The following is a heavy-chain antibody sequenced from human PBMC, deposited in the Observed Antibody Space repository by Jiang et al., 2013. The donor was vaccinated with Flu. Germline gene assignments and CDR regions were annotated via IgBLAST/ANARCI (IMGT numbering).Heavy chain of an antibody. CDR1: GGSISSGSYY. V-gene: IGHV4-61*02. CDR2: IYTSGST. CDR3: ARDYYDSSGYIFDY. Sequence: YGSGLVKPSQTLSLTCTVSGGSISSGSYYWSWIRQPAGKGLEWIGRIYTSGSTNYNPSLKSRVTISVDTSKNQFSLKLSSVTAADTAVYYCARDYYDSSGYIFDYVGPGNPGHR. D-gene: IGHD3-22*01. J-gene: IGHJ4*02.